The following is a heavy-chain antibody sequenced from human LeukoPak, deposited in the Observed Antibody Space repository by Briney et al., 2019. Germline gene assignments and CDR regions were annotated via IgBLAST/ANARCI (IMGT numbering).Heavy chain of an antibody. J-gene: IGHJ3*02. CDR3: ARAFLAYCSSTSCPAAFDI. D-gene: IGHD2-2*01. CDR2: IIPIFGTA. CDR1: GGTFSSYA. Sequence: ASVKVSCKASGGTFSSYAISWVRQAPGQGLEWMGGIIPIFGTANYAQKFQGRVTITADESTSTAYMELSSLRSGDTAVYYCARAFLAYCSSTSCPAAFDIWGQGTMVTVSS. V-gene: IGHV1-69*13.